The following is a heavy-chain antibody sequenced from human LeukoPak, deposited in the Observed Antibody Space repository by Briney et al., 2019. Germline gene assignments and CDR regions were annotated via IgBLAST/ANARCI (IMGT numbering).Heavy chain of an antibody. V-gene: IGHV3-7*03. CDR2: INSDGSEG. J-gene: IGHJ3*01. Sequence: GGSLRLSCAVSGFNFSGFWMSWSRQAPGKGLEWVASINSDGSEGYYADVVKGRFTISRDNAKNSLYLQINSLRAEDTAVYYCARSSYSSSSSVWGQGTMVTVSS. CDR3: ARSSYSSSSSV. CDR1: GFNFSGFW. D-gene: IGHD6-6*01.